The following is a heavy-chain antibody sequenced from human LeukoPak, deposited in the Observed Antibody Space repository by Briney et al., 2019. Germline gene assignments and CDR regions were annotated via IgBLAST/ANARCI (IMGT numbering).Heavy chain of an antibody. D-gene: IGHD3-16*02. CDR3: AKDRRITFGGVIGSFDY. Sequence: GGSLRPSCAASGFTFSSHAMSWVRQAPGKGLGWVSAISGSGGSTYYADSVKGRFTISRDDSKNTLYLQMNSLRAEDTAVYYCAKDRRITFGGVIGSFDYWGQGTLVTVSS. V-gene: IGHV3-23*01. CDR2: ISGSGGST. CDR1: GFTFSSHA. J-gene: IGHJ4*02.